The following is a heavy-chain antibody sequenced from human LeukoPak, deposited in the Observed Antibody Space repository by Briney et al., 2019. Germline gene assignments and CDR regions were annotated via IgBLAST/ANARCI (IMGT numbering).Heavy chain of an antibody. J-gene: IGHJ6*03. D-gene: IGHD3-22*01. V-gene: IGHV3-23*01. CDR3: AKDYYYDSGAYYDYYYMDV. CDR1: GLSFNKDV. Sequence: PGGSLRLSCVVSGLSFNKDVMSWFRQAPGKGLEWVSSVSPGGVSPNHADSVKGRFTISRDNSKNTLYLQLNSLRAEDTAVYYCAKDYYYDSGAYYDYYYMDVWGKGTTVTVSS. CDR2: VSPGGVSP.